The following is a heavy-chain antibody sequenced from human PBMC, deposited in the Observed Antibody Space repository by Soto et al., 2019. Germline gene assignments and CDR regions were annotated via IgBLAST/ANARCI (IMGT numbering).Heavy chain of an antibody. CDR1: GGTFSSYA. Sequence: QVQLVQSGAEVKKPGSSVKVSCKASGGTFSSYAISWVRQAPGQGREWMGGIIPIFGTANYAQKFQGRVTITADESTSTAYMELGSLRSEDTAVYYCARSGSADIVVVVAAQNFFDYWGQGTLVTVSS. V-gene: IGHV1-69*01. CDR2: IIPIFGTA. J-gene: IGHJ4*02. D-gene: IGHD2-15*01. CDR3: ARSGSADIVVVVAAQNFFDY.